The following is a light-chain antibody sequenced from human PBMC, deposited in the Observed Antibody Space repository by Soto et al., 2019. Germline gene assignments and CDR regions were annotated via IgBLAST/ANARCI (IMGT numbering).Light chain of an antibody. CDR3: SSYTSSSTL. CDR1: SSDVGGYNY. Sequence: QSVLTQPASVSGSPGQSITISCTGTSSDVGGYNYVSWYQQHPGKAPKLMIYDVSNRPSGVSNRFSGSKSGNTASLTISGFQAEDEADYYCSSYTSSSTLFGTGTKLTVL. V-gene: IGLV2-14*01. CDR2: DVS. J-gene: IGLJ1*01.